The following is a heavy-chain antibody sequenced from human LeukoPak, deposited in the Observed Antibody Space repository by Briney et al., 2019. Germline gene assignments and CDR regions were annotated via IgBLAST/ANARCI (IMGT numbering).Heavy chain of an antibody. J-gene: IGHJ4*02. CDR3: ARDAFGGAKAYFDY. CDR1: GYTFTSYG. V-gene: IGHV1-18*04. Sequence: EASVKVSRKASGYTFTSYGISWVRQAPGQGLEWMGWISAYNGNTNYAQKLQGRVTMTTDTSTSTAYMELRSLGSDDTAVYYCARDAFGGAKAYFDYWGQGTLVTVSS. D-gene: IGHD3-16*01. CDR2: ISAYNGNT.